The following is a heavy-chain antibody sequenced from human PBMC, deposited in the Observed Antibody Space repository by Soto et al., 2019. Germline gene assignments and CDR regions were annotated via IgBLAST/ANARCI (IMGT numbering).Heavy chain of an antibody. CDR2: IIPIFGTA. Sequence: QVQLVQSGAEVKKPGSSVKVSCKASGGTFSSYAISWVRQAPGQGLEWMGGIIPIFGTANYEQKFQGRVTITADESRSTAYMELSSLRSEDTAVYYCAREGEYSYGRHDAIDSWGQGTMVSVSS. CDR3: AREGEYSYGRHDAIDS. CDR1: GGTFSSYA. J-gene: IGHJ3*02. V-gene: IGHV1-69*12. D-gene: IGHD5-18*01.